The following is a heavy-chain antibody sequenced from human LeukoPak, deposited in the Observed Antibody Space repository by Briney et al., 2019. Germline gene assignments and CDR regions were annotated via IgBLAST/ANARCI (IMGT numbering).Heavy chain of an antibody. CDR2: IYSGGST. D-gene: IGHD3-22*01. CDR3: ARGFLSSGYYSNFDY. J-gene: IGHJ4*02. Sequence: GGSLRLSCAASGFTVSSNYMSWVRQAPGKGLEWVSVIYSGGSTYYADSVKGRFTISRDNSKNTLYLQMNSLRAEDTAVYYCARGFLSSGYYSNFDYWGQGTLVTVSS. V-gene: IGHV3-53*01. CDR1: GFTVSSNY.